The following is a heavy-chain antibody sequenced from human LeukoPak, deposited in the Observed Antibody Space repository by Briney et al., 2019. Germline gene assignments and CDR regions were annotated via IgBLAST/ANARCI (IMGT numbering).Heavy chain of an antibody. CDR2: ISAYNGNT. J-gene: IGHJ4*02. V-gene: IGHV1-18*01. D-gene: IGHD2-8*01. CDR3: ARGEYCTNGVCPGDY. CDR1: GYTFTSYG. Sequence: ASVKVSCKASGYTFTSYGISWVRQAPRQGLEWMGWISAYNGNTNYAQKLQGRVTMTTDTSTSTAYMELRSLRSDDTAVYYCARGEYCTNGVCPGDYWGQGTLVTVSS.